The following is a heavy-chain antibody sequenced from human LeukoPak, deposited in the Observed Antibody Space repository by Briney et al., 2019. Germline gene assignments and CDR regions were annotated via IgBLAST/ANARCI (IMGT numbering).Heavy chain of an antibody. D-gene: IGHD4-17*01. Sequence: SETLSLTCTVSGGSISSSISYWAWIRQPPGKGLELIATIHYSGTTYYNPSLKSRVTISVDTSKNQFTLKVISVTAADAAVYYCVRYYAGDYQGSRFFDYWGQGTLVTVSS. CDR2: IHYSGTT. J-gene: IGHJ4*02. CDR1: GGSISSSISY. CDR3: VRYYAGDYQGSRFFDY. V-gene: IGHV4-39*01.